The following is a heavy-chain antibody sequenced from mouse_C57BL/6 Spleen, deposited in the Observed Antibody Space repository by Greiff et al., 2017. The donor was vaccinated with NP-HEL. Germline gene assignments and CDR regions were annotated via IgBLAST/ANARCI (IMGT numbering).Heavy chain of an antibody. CDR2: ISSGGSYT. CDR3: ARPPITTVVATEYFDV. D-gene: IGHD1-1*01. V-gene: IGHV5-6*01. J-gene: IGHJ1*03. CDR1: GFTFSSYG. Sequence: VQLQQSGGDLVKPGGSLKLSCAASGFTFSSYGMSWVRQTPDKRLEWVATISSGGSYTYYPDSVKGRFTISRDNAKNTLYLQMSSLKSEDTAMYYCARPPITTVVATEYFDVWGTGTTVTVSS.